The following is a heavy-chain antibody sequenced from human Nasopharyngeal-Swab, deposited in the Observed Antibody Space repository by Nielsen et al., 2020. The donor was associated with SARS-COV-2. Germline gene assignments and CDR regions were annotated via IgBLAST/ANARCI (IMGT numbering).Heavy chain of an antibody. CDR2: INSDGSST. J-gene: IGHJ4*02. CDR3: ARDSPVYCGSTSCYLD. D-gene: IGHD2-2*01. V-gene: IGHV3-74*01. CDR1: GFTFSSYW. Sequence: GESLKISYAASGFTFSSYWMHWVRQAPGKGLVWVSRINSDGSSTSYADSVKGRFTISRDNAKNTLYLQMNSLRAEDTAVYYCARDSPVYCGSTSCYLDWGQGTLVTVSS.